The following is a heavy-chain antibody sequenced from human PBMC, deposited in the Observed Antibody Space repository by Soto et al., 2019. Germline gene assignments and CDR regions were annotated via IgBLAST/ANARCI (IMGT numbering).Heavy chain of an antibody. CDR2: IIPIFGTA. J-gene: IGHJ4*02. V-gene: IGHV1-69*13. CDR3: ARVRVSGFGESMDYFNY. Sequence: GASVKVSCKASGGTFSSYAISWVRQAPGQGLEWMGGIIPIFGTANYAQKFQGRVTITADESTSTAYMELSSLRSEDTAVYYCARVRVSGFGESMDYFNYSGQGTLVTVSS. D-gene: IGHD3-10*01. CDR1: GGTFSSYA.